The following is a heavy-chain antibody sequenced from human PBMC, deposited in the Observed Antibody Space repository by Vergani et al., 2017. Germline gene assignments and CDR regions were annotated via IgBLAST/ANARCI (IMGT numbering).Heavy chain of an antibody. D-gene: IGHD3-10*01. CDR1: GFTFSSYA. Sequence: VQLVVSGGGVVQPGRSLRLSCAASGFTFSSYAMHWVRQAPGKGLEWVAVISYDGSNKYYADSVKGRFTISRDNSKNTLYLQMNSLRAEDTAVYYCARDQRITMVRGVITGDAFDIWGQGTMVTVSS. CDR3: ARDQRITMVRGVITGDAFDI. J-gene: IGHJ3*02. V-gene: IGHV3-30-3*01. CDR2: ISYDGSNK.